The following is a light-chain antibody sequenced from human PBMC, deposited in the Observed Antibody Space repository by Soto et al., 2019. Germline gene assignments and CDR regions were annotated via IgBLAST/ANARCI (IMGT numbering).Light chain of an antibody. Sequence: EIVMTQSPATLSVSPGERATLSCRASQSVSSTLAWYQQKPGQAPRLLIHGASNRATGIPARFSGSGSGTDFTLTISSLEPEDFAVYSCQQWRTFGQGTKVDI. CDR2: GAS. CDR1: QSVSST. J-gene: IGKJ1*01. V-gene: IGKV3D-15*01. CDR3: QQWRT.